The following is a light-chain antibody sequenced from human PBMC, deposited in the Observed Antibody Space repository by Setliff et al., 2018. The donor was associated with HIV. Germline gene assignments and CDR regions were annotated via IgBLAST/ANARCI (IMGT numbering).Light chain of an antibody. V-gene: IGLV2-23*02. CDR3: CSHAGSSTYV. CDR1: SSDVGSYNL. Sequence: QSVLTQPASMSGSPGQSITISCTGTSSDVGSYNLVSWYQQHPGKAPKFMIYEVSKRPSGVSNRFSGSKSGNTASLTISGLQAEDEADYYCCSHAGSSTYVFGTGTKVTVL. CDR2: EVS. J-gene: IGLJ1*01.